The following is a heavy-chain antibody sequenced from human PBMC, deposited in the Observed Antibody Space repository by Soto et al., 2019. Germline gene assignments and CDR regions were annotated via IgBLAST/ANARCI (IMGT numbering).Heavy chain of an antibody. Sequence: QVQLQESGPGLVTPSQTLSLTCTVSGGSISSGNYYWSWIRQHPGKGLEWIGYIYYSGSPYYNPSLKSRVTISVDTSKNQFPLKLSSVTAADTAVYYCARDSATVTTSTFDYWGQGTLVTVSS. V-gene: IGHV4-31*03. CDR3: ARDSATVTTSTFDY. CDR2: IYYSGSP. CDR1: GGSISSGNYY. J-gene: IGHJ4*02. D-gene: IGHD4-17*01.